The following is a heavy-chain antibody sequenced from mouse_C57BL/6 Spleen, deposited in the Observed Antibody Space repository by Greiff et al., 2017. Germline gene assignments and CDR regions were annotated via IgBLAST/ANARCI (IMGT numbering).Heavy chain of an antibody. CDR3: ATPRDYDGRALAY. Sequence: LVESGPELVKPGASVKISCKASGYAFSSSWMNWVKQRPGKGLEWIGRIYPGDGDTNYNGKFKGKATLTADKSSSTAYMQLSSLTSEDSAVYFCATPRDYDGRALAYWGQGTLVTVSA. CDR1: GYAFSSSW. V-gene: IGHV1-82*01. D-gene: IGHD2-4*01. J-gene: IGHJ3*01. CDR2: IYPGDGDT.